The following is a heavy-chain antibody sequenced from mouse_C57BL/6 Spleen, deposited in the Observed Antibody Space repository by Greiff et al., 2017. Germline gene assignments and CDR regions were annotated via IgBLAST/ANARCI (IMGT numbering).Heavy chain of an antibody. CDR3: ARTFYGSSYGY. J-gene: IGHJ2*01. CDR2: ISSGCSTI. V-gene: IGHV5-17*01. CDR1: GFTFSDYG. D-gene: IGHD1-1*01. Sequence: EVKLVESGGGLVKPGGSLKLSCAASGFTFSDYGMHWVRQAPEKGLEWVAYISSGCSTIYYADTVKGRFTISRDNAKNTLFLQRTSLSSEDPAMYYCARTFYGSSYGYWGQGTTLTVSS.